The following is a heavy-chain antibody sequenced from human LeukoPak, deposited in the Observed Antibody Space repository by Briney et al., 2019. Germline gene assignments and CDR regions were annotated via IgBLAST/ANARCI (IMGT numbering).Heavy chain of an antibody. D-gene: IGHD2-15*01. CDR2: IYHSGIT. V-gene: IGHV4-38-2*01. Sequence: SETLSLTCGVSGYSISSHYWGWIRQPPGKGLEWLGTIYHSGITYYNPSLKSRVTISVDTSKSQFSLKLSSVTAADTAVYYCARTVVAATNWFDPWGQGTPVTVSS. J-gene: IGHJ5*02. CDR3: ARTVVAATNWFDP. CDR1: GYSISSHY.